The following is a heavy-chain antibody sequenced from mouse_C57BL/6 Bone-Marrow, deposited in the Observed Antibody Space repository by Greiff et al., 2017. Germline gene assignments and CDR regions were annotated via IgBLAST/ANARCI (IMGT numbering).Heavy chain of an antibody. Sequence: EVMLVESGGGLVKPGGSLKLSCAASGFTFSDYGMHWVRQAPEKGLEWVAYISSGSSTIYYADTVKGRFTISRDNAKNTLFLQMTSLRSEDTAMYYCATLYYYGSSRYWYFDVWGTGTTVTVSS. CDR3: ATLYYYGSSRYWYFDV. J-gene: IGHJ1*03. CDR1: GFTFSDYG. CDR2: ISSGSSTI. D-gene: IGHD1-1*01. V-gene: IGHV5-17*01.